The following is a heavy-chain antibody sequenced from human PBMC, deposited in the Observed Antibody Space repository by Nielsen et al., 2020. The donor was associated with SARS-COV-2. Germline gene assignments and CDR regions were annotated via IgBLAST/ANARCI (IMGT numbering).Heavy chain of an antibody. CDR2: ISYDGSNK. Sequence: GESLKISCAASGFTFSTYSMHWVRQAPGKGLEWVAAISYDGSNKYYVDSVKGRFTISRDNSKNTLYLQMSSLREEDTAVYYCAKDWTAIVVVPSGGVDYWGQGTLVTVSS. D-gene: IGHD2-15*01. CDR1: GFTFSTYS. J-gene: IGHJ4*02. V-gene: IGHV3-30*18. CDR3: AKDWTAIVVVPSGGVDY.